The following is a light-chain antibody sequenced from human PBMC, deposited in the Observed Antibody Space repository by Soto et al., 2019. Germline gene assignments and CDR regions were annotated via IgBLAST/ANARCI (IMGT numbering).Light chain of an antibody. CDR3: QHYSGSPPWT. CDR1: QSVNSRD. V-gene: IGKV3-20*01. Sequence: EIVLTQSPGTLSLSPGERATLSCRASQSVNSRDLAWYQQKPGQAPRLLIYGASSRATGIPDRFSGSGSGTDFTLTISRLEPQDFAVYYCQHYSGSPPWTFGQGTKVEIK. CDR2: GAS. J-gene: IGKJ1*01.